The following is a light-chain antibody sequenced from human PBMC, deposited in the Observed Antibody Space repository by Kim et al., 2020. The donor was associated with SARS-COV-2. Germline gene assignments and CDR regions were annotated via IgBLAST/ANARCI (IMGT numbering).Light chain of an antibody. J-gene: IGKJ1*01. CDR2: KAS. V-gene: IGKV1-5*03. Sequence: DIQMTQSPSTLSASVGDRVTITCRASQNINHWLAWYEQKPGKAPKLLIYKASILESGVPSRFSGSGSGTEFTLTISSLQPDDFATYYCQHYWTFGQGTKVDI. CDR1: QNINHW. CDR3: QHYWT.